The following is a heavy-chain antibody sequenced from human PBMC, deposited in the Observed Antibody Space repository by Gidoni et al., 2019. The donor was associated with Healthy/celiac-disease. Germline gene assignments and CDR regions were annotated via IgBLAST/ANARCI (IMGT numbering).Heavy chain of an antibody. CDR3: ARGRYHDSSGSPY. D-gene: IGHD3-22*01. CDR2: ITHTGST. Sequence: QVQLQQWGAGLLKPSETLSLTCAMSGPSFSGYYWSWIRQSPGRGLEWIAEITHTGSTNYKPSLRSRVTISVDASKNQFSLQLRSVTAADTAVYYCARGRYHDSSGSPYWGQGTLVTVSS. V-gene: IGHV4-34*01. J-gene: IGHJ4*02. CDR1: GPSFSGYY.